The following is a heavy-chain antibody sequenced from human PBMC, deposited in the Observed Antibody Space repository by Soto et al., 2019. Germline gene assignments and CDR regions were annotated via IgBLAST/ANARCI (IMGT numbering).Heavy chain of an antibody. CDR1: GFRFSTYG. Sequence: QVQLLDSGGGVVQPGRSLRLSCAASGFRFSTYGMHWVRQAPGKGLEWVAVIWANGINKYYADSVRGRFTISRDNSKNTLDLQMNSLRAEDTALYYCVRESGPFDAFDIWGLGTMVTVSS. V-gene: IGHV3-33*01. J-gene: IGHJ3*02. CDR3: VRESGPFDAFDI. CDR2: IWANGINK. D-gene: IGHD2-15*01.